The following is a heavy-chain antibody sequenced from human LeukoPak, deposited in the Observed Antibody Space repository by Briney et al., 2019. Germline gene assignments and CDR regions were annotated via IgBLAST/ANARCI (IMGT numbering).Heavy chain of an antibody. CDR3: ARADDSSGYYDC. Sequence: ASVKVSCKASGYTFTSYGISWVRQAPGQGLEWMGWISAYNGNTNYAQKLQGRVTMTTDTSTSTAYMELSSLRSEDTAVYYCARADDSSGYYDCWGQGTLVTVSS. CDR1: GYTFTSYG. CDR2: ISAYNGNT. V-gene: IGHV1-18*01. J-gene: IGHJ4*02. D-gene: IGHD3-22*01.